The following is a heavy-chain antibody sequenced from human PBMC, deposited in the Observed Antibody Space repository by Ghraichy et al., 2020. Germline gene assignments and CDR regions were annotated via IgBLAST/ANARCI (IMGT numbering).Heavy chain of an antibody. D-gene: IGHD3-3*01. Sequence: GESLNISCKASGYSFTTYWIGWVRQMPGNGLEWVGIIYPGDSDTRYSPSFQGQVTISADKSLTTAYLQWSSLKASDTAIYYCARQLWNGYYYDALDTWGQGTLVTVSS. CDR3: ARQLWNGYYYDALDT. CDR1: GYSFTTYW. V-gene: IGHV5-51*01. J-gene: IGHJ3*02. CDR2: IYPGDSDT.